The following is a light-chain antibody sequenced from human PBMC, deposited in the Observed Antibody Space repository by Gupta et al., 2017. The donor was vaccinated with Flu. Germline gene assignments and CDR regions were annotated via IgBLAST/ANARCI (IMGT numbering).Light chain of an antibody. CDR3: AAWDDSLNGVYV. CDR1: SSNIGSYT. CDR2: DSN. Sequence: QSVLTPPPSASGTPGQRVTIPCSGSSSNIGSYTVDWYQQLPGTAPKLLIYDSNQRPSGVPDRFSGSKSGTSVSLAISGLQSEDEADYYCAAWDDSLNGVYVFGTGTKVTVL. J-gene: IGLJ1*01. V-gene: IGLV1-44*01.